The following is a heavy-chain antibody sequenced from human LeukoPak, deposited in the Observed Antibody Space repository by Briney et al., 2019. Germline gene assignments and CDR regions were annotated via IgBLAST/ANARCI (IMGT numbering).Heavy chain of an antibody. J-gene: IGHJ5*02. CDR2: IIPIFGTA. Sequence: ASVKVSCKASGGTFSSYAISWVRQAPGQGLEWMGGIIPIFGTANYAQKFQGRVTITTDESTSTAYMELSGLRSEDTAVYYCARVSGGSGRKGWFDPWGQGTLVTVSS. D-gene: IGHD3-10*01. CDR1: GGTFSSYA. CDR3: ARVSGGSGRKGWFDP. V-gene: IGHV1-69*05.